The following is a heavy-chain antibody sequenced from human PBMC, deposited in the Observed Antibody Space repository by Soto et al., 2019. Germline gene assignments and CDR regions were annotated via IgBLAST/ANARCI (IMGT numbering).Heavy chain of an antibody. Sequence: SETLSLTCTVSGGSVSSGSYYWSWIRQPPGKGLEWIGYIYYSGSTNYNPSLKSRVTISVDTSKNQFSLKLSSVTAADTAVYYCARARFTFGGVIVISGYFDYWGQGTLVTVSS. CDR2: IYYSGST. CDR1: GGSVSSGSYY. V-gene: IGHV4-61*01. J-gene: IGHJ4*02. CDR3: ARARFTFGGVIVISGYFDY. D-gene: IGHD3-16*02.